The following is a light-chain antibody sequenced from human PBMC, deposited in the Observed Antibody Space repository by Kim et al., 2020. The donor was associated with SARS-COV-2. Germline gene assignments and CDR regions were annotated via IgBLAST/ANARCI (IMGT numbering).Light chain of an antibody. V-gene: IGKV1-27*01. Sequence: DIQMTQSPSSLSASVGDEVTITCRASQGISNYLAWYQQKPGKAPKLLIYATSTLQSGVPSRFRGSRSGTDFTLIITRLQTEDVATYYCQKYDSAPWTFGQGTKVDIK. CDR2: ATS. CDR1: QGISNY. CDR3: QKYDSAPWT. J-gene: IGKJ1*01.